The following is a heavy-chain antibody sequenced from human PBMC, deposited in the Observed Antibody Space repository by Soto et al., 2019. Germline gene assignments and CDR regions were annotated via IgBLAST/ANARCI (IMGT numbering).Heavy chain of an antibody. J-gene: IGHJ6*02. CDR2: ISSYNGDT. CDR1: GYTFTRSG. CDR3: AREGVAPYYYYGMGV. D-gene: IGHD5-12*01. Sequence: QVQLVQSGAEVKEPGASVKVSCKASGYTFTRSGISWVRQAPGQGPEWMGWISSYNGDTNYAQTFQGRVTMTTDTSTSTAYMELRSLRSDDTAVYYCAREGVAPYYYYGMGVWGQGTPVTVSS. V-gene: IGHV1-18*01.